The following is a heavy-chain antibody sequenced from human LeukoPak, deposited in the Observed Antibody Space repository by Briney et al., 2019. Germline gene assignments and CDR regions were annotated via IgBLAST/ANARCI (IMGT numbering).Heavy chain of an antibody. CDR1: VGSTSSGDYY. CDR3: ARVDSRGYLQPEAFDI. CDR2: IYYSGST. J-gene: IGHJ3*02. V-gene: IGHV4-31*03. D-gene: IGHD3-22*01. Sequence: KSSETLSLTCTVYVGSTSSGDYYWRWIRQHPGKDLECIGYIYYSGSTYYNPSLKSRFTISVDTSKNQFSLKLSSVTAADTAVFFCARVDSRGYLQPEAFDIWGQGTMVTVSS.